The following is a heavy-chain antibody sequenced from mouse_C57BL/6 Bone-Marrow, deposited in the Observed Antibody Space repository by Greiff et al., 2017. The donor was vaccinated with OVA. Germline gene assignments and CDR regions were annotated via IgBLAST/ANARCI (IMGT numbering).Heavy chain of an antibody. D-gene: IGHD2-4*01. V-gene: IGHV1-81*01. J-gene: IGHJ1*03. CDR1: GYTFTSYG. Sequence: VKLQESGAELARPGASVKLSCKASGYTFTSYGISWVKQRTGQGLEWIGEIYPRSGNTYYNEKFKGKATLTADKSSSTAYMELRSLTSEDSAVYFCARRIYYDYDGHWYFDVWGTGTTVTVSS. CDR2: IYPRSGNT. CDR3: ARRIYYDYDGHWYFDV.